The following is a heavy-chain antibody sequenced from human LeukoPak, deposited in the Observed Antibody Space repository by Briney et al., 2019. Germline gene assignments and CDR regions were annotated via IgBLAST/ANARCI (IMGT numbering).Heavy chain of an antibody. CDR3: ARLFRNSLDGDY. CDR2: IIPILGIA. V-gene: IGHV1-69*04. J-gene: IGHJ4*02. D-gene: IGHD4-23*01. Sequence: GASVKVSCKASGGTFSSYAISWVRQAPGQGLEWMGRIIPILGIANYAQKFQGRVTITAVKSTSTAYMELSSLRSEDTAVYYCARLFRNSLDGDYWGQGTLVTVSS. CDR1: GGTFSSYA.